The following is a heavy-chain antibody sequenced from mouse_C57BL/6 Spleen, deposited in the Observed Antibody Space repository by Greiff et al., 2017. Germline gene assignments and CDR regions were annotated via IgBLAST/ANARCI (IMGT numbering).Heavy chain of an antibody. D-gene: IGHD2-1*01. CDR2: ISDGGSYT. CDR3: ARSGYYGNFYFDY. V-gene: IGHV5-4*03. Sequence: EVKLVESGGGLVKPGGSLKLSCAASGFTFSSYAMSWVRQTPEKRLEWVATISDGGSYTYYPDNVKGRFTISRDNAKNNLYLQMSHLKSEDTAMYYCARSGYYGNFYFDYSGQGTTLTVSS. J-gene: IGHJ2*01. CDR1: GFTFSSYA.